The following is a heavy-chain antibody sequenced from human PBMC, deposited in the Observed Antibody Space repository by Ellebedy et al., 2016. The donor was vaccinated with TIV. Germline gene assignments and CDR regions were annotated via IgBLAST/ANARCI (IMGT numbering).Heavy chain of an antibody. CDR2: IIPILGMT. J-gene: IGHJ4*02. Sequence: ASVKVSCKASGGIFSTFAFNWVRQAPGQGLEWMGRIIPILGMTNYAQKFQGRVTITADRSTSTVYMELSSLISEDTALYYCARLDTSSSGQDYWGQGTLVTVSS. V-gene: IGHV1-69*04. CDR1: GGIFSTFA. CDR3: ARLDTSSSGQDY. D-gene: IGHD6-6*01.